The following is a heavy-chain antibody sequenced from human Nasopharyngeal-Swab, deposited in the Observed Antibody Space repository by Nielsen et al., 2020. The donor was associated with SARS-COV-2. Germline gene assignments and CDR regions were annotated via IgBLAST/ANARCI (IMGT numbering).Heavy chain of an antibody. CDR2: ISGSGDNT. V-gene: IGHV3-23*01. CDR1: GFTFESYG. D-gene: IGHD6-13*01. CDR3: AKDPSAAMDV. Sequence: GGSLRLSCEASGFTFESYGMTWVRQAPGKGLEWVSTISGSGDNTHYADSVRGRFTISRDNSQRTVFLQMTRLRAEDTALYYCAKDPSAAMDVWGKGTTVIVSS. J-gene: IGHJ6*03.